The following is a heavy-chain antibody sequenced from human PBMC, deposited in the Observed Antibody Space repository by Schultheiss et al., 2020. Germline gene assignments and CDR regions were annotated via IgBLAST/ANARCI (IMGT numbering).Heavy chain of an antibody. D-gene: IGHD3-22*01. CDR1: GFTFSSYS. CDR2: MSPSSPSI. V-gene: IGHV3-48*01. J-gene: IGHJ5*01. CDR3: ARVKAVRFDS. Sequence: GESLKISCAASGFTFSSYSMSWVRQAPGKGLEWVSYMSPSSPSIHYADSVKGRFTISRDNAQNSLYLQMNSLRAEDTAMYYCARVKAVRFDSWGQGTLVTVYS.